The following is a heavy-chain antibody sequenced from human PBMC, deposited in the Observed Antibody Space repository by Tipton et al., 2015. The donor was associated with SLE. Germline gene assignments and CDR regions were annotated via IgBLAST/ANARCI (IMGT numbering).Heavy chain of an antibody. CDR2: ASDSGTY. Sequence: TLSLTCSVSGVSISDYYWSWFRQPPGKGLEWIGYASDSGTYNYNPSLESRVTISVDTTKSRLSLGLASVTAADTAIYYCARHMGVVYFYSYQGLDVWGQGTQVTVSS. CDR1: GVSISDYY. D-gene: IGHD2-15*01. J-gene: IGHJ6*02. CDR3: ARHMGVVYFYSYQGLDV. V-gene: IGHV4-59*08.